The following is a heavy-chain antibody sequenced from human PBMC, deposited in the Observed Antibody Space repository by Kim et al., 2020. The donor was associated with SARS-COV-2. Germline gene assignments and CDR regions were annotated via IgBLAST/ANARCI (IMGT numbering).Heavy chain of an antibody. CDR1: GGSISSYY. V-gene: IGHV4-59*01. D-gene: IGHD2-2*02. CDR2: IYYSGST. J-gene: IGHJ4*02. CDR3: AREGRGYCSSTSCYTGGYFDY. Sequence: SETLSLTCTVSGGSISSYYWSWIRQPPGKGLEWIGYIYYSGSTNYNPSLKSRVTISVDTSKNQFSLKLSSVTAADTAVYYCAREGRGYCSSTSCYTGGYFDYWGQGTLVTVSS.